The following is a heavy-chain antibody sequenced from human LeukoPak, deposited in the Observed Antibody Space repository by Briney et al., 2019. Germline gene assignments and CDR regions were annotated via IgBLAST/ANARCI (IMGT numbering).Heavy chain of an antibody. CDR1: GGSISSYY. D-gene: IGHD3-10*01. CDR3: ARGSGRHYYYYGMDV. CDR2: IYYSGST. V-gene: IGHV4-59*01. Sequence: SETLSLTCTVSGGSISSYYWSWIRQPPGKGLEWIGYIYYSGSTNYNPSLKSRVTISVDTSKNQFSLKLSSVTAADTAVYYCARGSGRHYYYYGMDVWGQGTTVTVSS. J-gene: IGHJ6*01.